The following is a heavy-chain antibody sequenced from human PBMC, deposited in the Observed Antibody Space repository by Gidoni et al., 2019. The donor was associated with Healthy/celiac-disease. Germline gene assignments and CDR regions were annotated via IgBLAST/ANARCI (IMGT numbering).Heavy chain of an antibody. Sequence: EVQLLEAGGGLVQPGGSLRLSCAASGFTFSSYAMSWVRQAPGKGLEWVSAISGSGGSTYYADSVKGRFTISRDNSKNTLYLQMNSLRAEDTAVYYCAKGGDLPAAMGNGYYYYYMDVWGKGTTVTVSS. D-gene: IGHD2-2*01. CDR2: ISGSGGST. V-gene: IGHV3-23*01. CDR3: AKGGDLPAAMGNGYYYYYMDV. J-gene: IGHJ6*03. CDR1: GFTFSSYA.